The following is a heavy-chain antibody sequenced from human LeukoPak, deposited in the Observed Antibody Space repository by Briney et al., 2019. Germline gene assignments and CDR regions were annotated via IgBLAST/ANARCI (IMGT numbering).Heavy chain of an antibody. CDR3: AKEQRPDCFSDFDY. Sequence: GGSLRLSCAASGFNFRDYGRHWVRQAPGKSLEWLSVTSGNGRFTDYADSVKGRFTISRDNSKNSLFLQIHSVRTEDTAFYYCAKEQRPDCFSDFDYWGQGTLVTVSS. J-gene: IGHJ4*02. CDR2: TSGNGRFT. CDR1: GFNFRDYG. V-gene: IGHV3-43*02. D-gene: IGHD2-21*02.